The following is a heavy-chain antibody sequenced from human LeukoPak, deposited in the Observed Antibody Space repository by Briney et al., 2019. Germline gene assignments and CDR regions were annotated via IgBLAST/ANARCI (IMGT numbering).Heavy chain of an antibody. CDR3: AKDHWGYSGSYYDAFDI. D-gene: IGHD1-26*01. Sequence: GGSLRLSCAASGFTFSSYGMHWVRQAPGKGLEWVAFILYDGSNKYYTDSVKGRFTISRDNSKNTLYLQMNSLRAEDTAVYYCAKDHWGYSGSYYDAFDIWGRGTMVTVSS. J-gene: IGHJ3*02. CDR1: GFTFSSYG. V-gene: IGHV3-30*02. CDR2: ILYDGSNK.